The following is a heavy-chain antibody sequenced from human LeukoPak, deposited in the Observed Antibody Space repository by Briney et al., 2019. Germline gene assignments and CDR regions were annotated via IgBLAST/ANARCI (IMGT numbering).Heavy chain of an antibody. J-gene: IGHJ4*02. V-gene: IGHV1-2*02. D-gene: IGHD5-18*01. CDR1: EYTFTGYY. CDR2: IDPNTGDS. Sequence: GASVKVSCKASEYTFTGYYIHWVRQAPGQGLEWMGWIDPNTGDSNYVQKFQGRVTMTRDTSISTAYMELSRLRSDDTAVYYCARAGYGYVGGRRGFDYWGQGTLVTVSS. CDR3: ARAGYGYVGGRRGFDY.